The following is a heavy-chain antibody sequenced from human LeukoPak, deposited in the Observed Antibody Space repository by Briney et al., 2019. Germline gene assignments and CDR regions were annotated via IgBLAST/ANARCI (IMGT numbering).Heavy chain of an antibody. CDR1: GGSISSGDDY. CDR3: ARVCRCSSTSCYQGNWFDP. V-gene: IGHV4-30-4*01. Sequence: PSQTLSLTCTVSGGSISSGDDYWSWIRQPPGKGLEWVGYIYYSGSTYYNPSLKSRVTILVDTSKNQFSLKLSSVTAADTAVYYCARVCRCSSTSCYQGNWFDPWGQGTLVTVSS. J-gene: IGHJ5*02. D-gene: IGHD2-2*01. CDR2: IYYSGST.